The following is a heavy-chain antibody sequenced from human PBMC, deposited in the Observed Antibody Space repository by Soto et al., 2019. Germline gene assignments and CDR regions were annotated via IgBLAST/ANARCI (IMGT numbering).Heavy chain of an antibody. J-gene: IGHJ6*02. CDR1: GYTFTGYY. CDR3: AVVTGIAVSNYDYYYGMDV. CDR2: INPYSGGT. Sequence: ASVKVSFKASGYTFTGYYMHWVRQAPGQEREWMGWINPYSGGTNYAQRFQGWVTMTRDTSISTAYMELSRLRYDGAAVYYCAVVTGIAVSNYDYYYGMDVWGQGTTVTVSS. V-gene: IGHV1-2*04. D-gene: IGHD6-19*01.